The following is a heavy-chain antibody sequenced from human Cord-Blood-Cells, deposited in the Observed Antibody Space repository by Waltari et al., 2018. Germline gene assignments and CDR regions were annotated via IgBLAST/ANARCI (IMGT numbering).Heavy chain of an antibody. D-gene: IGHD6-13*01. V-gene: IGHV1-69*10. CDR1: GGTFSSYA. J-gene: IGHJ3*02. CDR3: ARGLVRADAFDI. Sequence: QVQLVQSGAEVKKPGSSVKVSCKASGGTFSSYAISWVRQAPGQGLEWMGGIIPILGIANYEQKFQGRVTITAYKSTSTAYMELSSLRSEDTAVYYCARGLVRADAFDIWGQGTMVTVSS. CDR2: IIPILGIA.